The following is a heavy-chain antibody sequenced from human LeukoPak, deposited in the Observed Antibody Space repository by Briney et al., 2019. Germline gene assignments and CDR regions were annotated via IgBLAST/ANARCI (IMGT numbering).Heavy chain of an antibody. J-gene: IGHJ5*02. Sequence: GRSLRLSCAASGFTFSSYAMHWVRQAPGKGLEWVAVISYDGSNKYYADSVKGRFTISRDNSKNTLYLQMNSLRAEDTAVYYCARDDCPNHQFLEYNWFDPWGQGTLVTVSS. V-gene: IGHV3-30-3*01. D-gene: IGHD2-21*01. CDR1: GFTFSSYA. CDR2: ISYDGSNK. CDR3: ARDDCPNHQFLEYNWFDP.